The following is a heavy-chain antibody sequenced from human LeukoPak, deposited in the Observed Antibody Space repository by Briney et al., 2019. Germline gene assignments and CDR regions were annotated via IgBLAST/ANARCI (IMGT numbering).Heavy chain of an antibody. CDR1: GGSISSSSYY. CDR3: ARHRMWLTLMAHVFDI. CDR2: IYYSGST. J-gene: IGHJ3*02. D-gene: IGHD4/OR15-4a*01. V-gene: IGHV4-39*01. Sequence: SETLSLTCTVSGGSISSSSYYWGWIRQPPGKGLEWIGSIYYSGSTYYNPSLKSRVTISVDTSKNQFSLKLSSVTAADTAVYYCARHRMWLTLMAHVFDIWGQGKMVTVSS.